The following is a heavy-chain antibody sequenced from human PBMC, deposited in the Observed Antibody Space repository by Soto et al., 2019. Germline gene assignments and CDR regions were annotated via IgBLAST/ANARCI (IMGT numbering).Heavy chain of an antibody. CDR1: VAALNSGNYY. V-gene: IGHV4-31*03. Sequence: PSVTLSVTCTVSVAALNSGNYYWTWIRQVPGKGLEWIGHIYVTGAVDYNPSLRDRITISQDTSERQFSLNLRLVTAADTAVYSCARLRIATNNYKRFGPWGQGTMVTVSS. J-gene: IGHJ5*02. CDR3: ARLRIATNNYKRFGP. CDR2: IYVTGAV. D-gene: IGHD2-21*01.